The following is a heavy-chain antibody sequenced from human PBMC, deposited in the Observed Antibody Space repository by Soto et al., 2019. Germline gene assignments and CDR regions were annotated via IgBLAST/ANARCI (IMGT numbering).Heavy chain of an antibody. V-gene: IGHV1-69*08. CDR1: GDTFSSYT. D-gene: IGHD2-2*01. CDR2: IIPILGIA. J-gene: IGHJ6*02. Sequence: QVQLVQSGAEVKKPGSSVKVSCKASGDTFSSYTITWVRQAPGQGLEWMGRIIPILGIANYAQKFQGRVTITADKSTSTAYMELSSLRAEDTAIYYCARESSGSSTWGAGMDVWGQGTTVTVSS. CDR3: ARESSGSSTWGAGMDV.